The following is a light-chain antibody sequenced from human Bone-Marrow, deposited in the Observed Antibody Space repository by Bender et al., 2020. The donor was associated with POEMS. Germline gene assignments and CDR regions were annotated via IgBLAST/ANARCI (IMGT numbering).Light chain of an antibody. J-gene: IGLJ3*02. Sequence: QSVLTQPPSASGTPGQSVIISCSGTDSNFGGNNVNWYQHLPGTAPRLVVYSKYQRPSGVSNRFSGSKSGFTASLRISGLQAEDEADYYCCSYAGTYTVFGGGTKLTVL. CDR3: CSYAGTYTV. V-gene: IGLV1-44*01. CDR1: DSNFGGNN. CDR2: SKY.